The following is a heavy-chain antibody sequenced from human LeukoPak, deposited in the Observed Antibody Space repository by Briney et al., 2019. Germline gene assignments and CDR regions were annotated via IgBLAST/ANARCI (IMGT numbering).Heavy chain of an antibody. CDR1: GFTFSSYA. Sequence: GGSLRLSCAASGFTFSSYAMSWVRQAPGKGLEWVSAISGSGGSTYYADSVKGRFTISRDNSKNTLYLQMNSLRAEDTAVYYCAKAGPYCSGGSCYSGRYFGYWGQGTLVTVSS. D-gene: IGHD2-15*01. V-gene: IGHV3-23*01. CDR3: AKAGPYCSGGSCYSGRYFGY. CDR2: ISGSGGST. J-gene: IGHJ4*02.